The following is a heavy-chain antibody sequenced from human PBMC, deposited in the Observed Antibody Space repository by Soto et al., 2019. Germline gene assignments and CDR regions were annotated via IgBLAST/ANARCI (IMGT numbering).Heavy chain of an antibody. CDR1: GFSFSRHG. CDR3: ARDDDYSENGLDY. V-gene: IGHV3-33*01. CDR2: ILADSSAQ. Sequence: QVQLVESGGGVVQPGGSLRLSCEATGFSFSRHGMHWVRQAPGKGLEWLAVILADSSAQEYAESVKGRFTISRDNSKNTLHLQMNKLTAADTSIYYCARDDDYSENGLDYWGQGIMVSDSS. D-gene: IGHD2-21*01. J-gene: IGHJ4*02.